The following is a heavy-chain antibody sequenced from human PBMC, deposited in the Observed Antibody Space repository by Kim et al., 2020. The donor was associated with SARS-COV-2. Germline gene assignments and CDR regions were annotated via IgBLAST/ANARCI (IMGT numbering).Heavy chain of an antibody. V-gene: IGHV4-39*01. Sequence: SETLSLTCTVYGGSISSSSYHWVWVRQPPGQGLVWIGSLYYSVNTYYKPSLKSRVTISSDMSKNQFSLRLSSVTASDTAIYYCAKSWYDSSRYPDAFDIWGPGTIVTVSS. CDR2: LYYSVNT. CDR1: GGSISSSSYH. CDR3: AKSWYDSSRYPDAFDI. J-gene: IGHJ3*02. D-gene: IGHD3-22*01.